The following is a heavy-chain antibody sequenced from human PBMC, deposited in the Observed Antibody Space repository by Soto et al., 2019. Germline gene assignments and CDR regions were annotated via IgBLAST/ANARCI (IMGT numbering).Heavy chain of an antibody. D-gene: IGHD5-12*01. CDR2: IYYGGTS. J-gene: IGHJ4*02. Sequence: KASETLSLTCTVSGGSISNSSYYWGWIRQPPGKGLEWIGHIYYGGTSYSNPSLRGRVTLSVDTSKNHFSLNLKSVTAADTAVYYCARVQRRWLSSDYWGQGTLFTVSS. CDR3: ARVQRRWLSSDY. CDR1: GGSISNSSYY. V-gene: IGHV4-39*02.